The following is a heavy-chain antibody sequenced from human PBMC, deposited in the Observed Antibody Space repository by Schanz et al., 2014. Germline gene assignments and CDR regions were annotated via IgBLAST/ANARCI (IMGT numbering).Heavy chain of an antibody. CDR3: ARGGRTTYNYYYGMDV. V-gene: IGHV4-30-4*07. J-gene: IGHJ6*02. CDR2: IYYSGST. CDR1: GGSISSGGYS. Sequence: QVQLQESGPGLVKPSQTLSLTCAVSGGSISSGGYSWNWIRQPPGKGLEWIVYIYYSGSTYYNPSLKSRVTISVDTSKTQFSPKLSSVTAADTAVYYCARGGRTTYNYYYGMDVWGQGTTVTVSS. D-gene: IGHD1-1*01.